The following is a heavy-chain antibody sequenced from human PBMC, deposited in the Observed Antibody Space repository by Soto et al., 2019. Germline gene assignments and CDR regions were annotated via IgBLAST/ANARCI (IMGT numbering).Heavy chain of an antibody. CDR3: ASSYCSGGSCSRNWFDP. J-gene: IGHJ5*02. Sequence: SETLSFTCAVSGGSISSGGYSWSWIRQPPGEGLEWIGYIYHSGSTYYNPSLKSRVTISVDRSKNQFSLKLSSVTAADTAVYYCASSYCSGGSCSRNWFDPWGHGTLVTVSS. CDR1: GGSISSGGYS. CDR2: IYHSGST. D-gene: IGHD2-15*01. V-gene: IGHV4-30-2*01.